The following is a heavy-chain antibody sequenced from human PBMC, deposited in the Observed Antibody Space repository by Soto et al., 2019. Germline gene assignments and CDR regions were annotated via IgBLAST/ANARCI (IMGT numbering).Heavy chain of an antibody. Sequence: ESVGGVVQPGRSLRLSCAASGFTFSSYGMHWVRQAPGKGLEWVAVIWYDGSNKYSADSVKGRFTISRDNSKNTLSLQMNSLRAEDTAVYYCARDRGHAFDIWGQGTMVTVSS. V-gene: IGHV3-33*01. D-gene: IGHD3-10*01. CDR2: IWYDGSNK. J-gene: IGHJ3*02. CDR1: GFTFSSYG. CDR3: ARDRGHAFDI.